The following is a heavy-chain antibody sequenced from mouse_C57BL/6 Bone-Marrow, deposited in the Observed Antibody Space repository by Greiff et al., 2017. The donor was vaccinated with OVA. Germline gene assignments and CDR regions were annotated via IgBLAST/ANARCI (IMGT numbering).Heavy chain of an antibody. CDR3: ARMDYGSSFYWYFDV. J-gene: IGHJ1*03. CDR1: GFTFSDYG. D-gene: IGHD1-1*01. V-gene: IGHV5-17*01. CDR2: ISSGSSTI. Sequence: EVMLVESGGGLVKPGGSLKLSCAASGFTFSDYGMHWVRQAPEKGLEWVAYISSGSSTIYYADTVKGRFTISRDNAKNTLFLQMTSLRSEDTAMYYCARMDYGSSFYWYFDVWGTGTTVTVSS.